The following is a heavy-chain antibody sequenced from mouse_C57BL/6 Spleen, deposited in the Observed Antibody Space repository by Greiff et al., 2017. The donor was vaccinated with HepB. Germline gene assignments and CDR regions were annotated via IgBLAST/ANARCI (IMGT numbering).Heavy chain of an antibody. CDR2: INPNNGGT. J-gene: IGHJ3*01. CDR3: ARRSSYSNLFAY. D-gene: IGHD2-5*01. V-gene: IGHV1-18*01. Sequence: VQLKESGPELVKPGASVKIPCKASGYTFTDYNMDWVKQSHGKSLEWIGDINPNNGGTIYNQKFKGKATLTVDKSSSTAYMELRSLTSEDTAVYYCARRSSYSNLFAYWGQGTLVTVSA. CDR1: GYTFTDYN.